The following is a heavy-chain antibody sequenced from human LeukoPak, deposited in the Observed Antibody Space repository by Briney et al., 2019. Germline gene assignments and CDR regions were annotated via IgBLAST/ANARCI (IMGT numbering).Heavy chain of an antibody. CDR1: GFTFNNYG. CDR3: AKGPLRGTAAAVDY. D-gene: IGHD2-2*01. V-gene: IGHV3-30*18. CDR2: ISYDGRNK. J-gene: IGHJ4*02. Sequence: GKSLRLSCAASGFTFNNYGMHWVRQAPGKGLEWVAVISYDGRNKHYPDSVKGRFTISRDISTDTLWLQMDSLRTEDTAVYYCAKGPLRGTAAAVDYWGQGTLVTVSS.